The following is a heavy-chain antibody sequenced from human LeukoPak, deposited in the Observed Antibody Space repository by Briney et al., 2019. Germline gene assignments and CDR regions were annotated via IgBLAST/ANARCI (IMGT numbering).Heavy chain of an antibody. J-gene: IGHJ4*02. CDR2: IYYCGST. CDR3: ARGGGSSSQGADC. CDR1: GGSINGGSYF. V-gene: IGHV4-31*03. Sequence: SQTLSLTCTVSGGSINGGSYFWSWVRQHPGKGLKWIGYIYYCGSTYYNPSLKSRVTISVDTSKNQFSLKLSSVTAADTAVYYCARGGGSSSQGADCWGQGTLVTVSS. D-gene: IGHD6-6*01.